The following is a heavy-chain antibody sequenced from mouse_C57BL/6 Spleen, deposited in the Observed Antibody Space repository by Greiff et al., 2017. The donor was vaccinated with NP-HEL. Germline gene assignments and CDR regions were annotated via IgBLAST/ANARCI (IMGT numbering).Heavy chain of an antibody. Sequence: VQLQQPGAELVRPGTSVKLSCKASGYTFTSYWMHWVKQRPGQGLEWIGVIDPSDSYTNYNQKCKGKATLTVDTSSSTAYMQLSSLTSEDAAVYYCARGGWYAMDYWGQGTSVTVSS. CDR3: ARGGWYAMDY. CDR1: GYTFTSYW. J-gene: IGHJ4*01. D-gene: IGHD1-1*02. CDR2: IDPSDSYT. V-gene: IGHV1-59*01.